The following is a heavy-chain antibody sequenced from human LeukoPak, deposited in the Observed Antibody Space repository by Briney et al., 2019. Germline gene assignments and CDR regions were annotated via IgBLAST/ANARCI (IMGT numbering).Heavy chain of an antibody. D-gene: IGHD2-2*01. J-gene: IGHJ5*02. V-gene: IGHV4-59*11. CDR2: IYYSGST. CDR1: GGSISSHY. CDR3: ARGGDIVVVPAAPDEGWLDP. Sequence: PSETLSLTCTVSGGSISSHYWSWIRQPPGKGLEWIGYIYYSGSTNYNPSLKSRVTISVDTSKNQFSLKLSSVTAADTAVYYCARGGDIVVVPAAPDEGWLDPWGQGTLVTVSS.